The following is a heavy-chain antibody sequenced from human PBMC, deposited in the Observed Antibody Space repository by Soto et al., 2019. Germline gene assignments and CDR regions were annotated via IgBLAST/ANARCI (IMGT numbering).Heavy chain of an antibody. Sequence: EVQLVESGGGLVQPGGSLRLSCAASGFTFSDHYMDWVRQAPGKGLEWVGRTRNKANSYTTEYAASVKGRFTISRDDSKNSRYLQMNSLKTGDTAVYYCARAPGSGSYYDYWGQGTLVTVSS. CDR2: TRNKANSYTT. CDR1: GFTFSDHY. D-gene: IGHD3-10*01. CDR3: ARAPGSGSYYDY. J-gene: IGHJ4*02. V-gene: IGHV3-72*01.